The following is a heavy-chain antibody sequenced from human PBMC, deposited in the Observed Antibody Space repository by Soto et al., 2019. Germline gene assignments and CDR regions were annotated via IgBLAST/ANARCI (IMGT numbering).Heavy chain of an antibody. Sequence: GGSLRLSCAASGFTFSRYWMSWVRQAPGKGLEWVANIKQDGSEKYYVDSVKGRFTISRDNAKSTLYLQMKSLRAEDTGVYYWARPTGTAYSAFGTWRHAPPVTVSS. CDR1: GFTFSRYW. CDR3: ARPTGTAYSAFGT. D-gene: IGHD2-15*01. V-gene: IGHV3-7*01. J-gene: IGHJ3*02. CDR2: IKQDGSEK.